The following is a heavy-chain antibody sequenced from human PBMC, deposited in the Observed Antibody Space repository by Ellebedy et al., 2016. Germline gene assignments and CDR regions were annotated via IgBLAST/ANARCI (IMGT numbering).Heavy chain of an antibody. CDR1: GFTLSSYS. J-gene: IGHJ5*02. V-gene: IGHV3-48*04. CDR3: VRDYWGPAGP. D-gene: IGHD7-27*01. Sequence: GESLKISCAASGFTLSSYSMNWVRQAPGKGLEWVSYISSDNTTIYYADSVKGRFTISRDNAKNSLFLQMNSLRIEDTAVYFCVRDYWGPAGPWGQGTMVIVSS. CDR2: ISSDNTTI.